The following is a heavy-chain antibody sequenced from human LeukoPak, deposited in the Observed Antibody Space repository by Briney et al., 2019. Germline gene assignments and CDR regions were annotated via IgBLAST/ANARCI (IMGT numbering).Heavy chain of an antibody. J-gene: IGHJ3*02. V-gene: IGHV3-48*01. CDR1: GFTFSSYA. Sequence: GGSLRLSCAASGFTFSSYAMNWVRQAPGKGLEWLSYINTVGSTIYYADSVKGRFTVSRDNAKNSLYLQMNSLRAEDTAVYFCTRDFQFLNAFDMWGQGTLVTVSS. CDR2: INTVGSTI. CDR3: TRDFQFLNAFDM.